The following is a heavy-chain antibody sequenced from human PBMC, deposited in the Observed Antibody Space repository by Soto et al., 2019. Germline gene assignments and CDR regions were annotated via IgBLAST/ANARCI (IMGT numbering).Heavy chain of an antibody. D-gene: IGHD3-10*01. CDR2: IISNGEK. Sequence: QVTLKESGPGLVKPTETLTLTCTVSGFSLSNARMGVSWIRQPPGKALEWLAHIISNGEKSYSTSLKSSLTISKDTSKSQVVLTMTNMDPVDTATYYCAREENNDYGSGSYHNWGQGTLVTVSS. V-gene: IGHV2-26*01. CDR3: AREENNDYGSGSYHN. J-gene: IGHJ4*02. CDR1: GFSLSNARMG.